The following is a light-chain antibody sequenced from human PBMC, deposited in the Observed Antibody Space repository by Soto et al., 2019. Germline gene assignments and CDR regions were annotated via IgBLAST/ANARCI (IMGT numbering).Light chain of an antibody. V-gene: IGLV2-14*03. J-gene: IGLJ2*01. Sequence: QSVLTQPPSVSGSPGQSVTTSCTGTSSDVGGYNYVSWYQQHPGKAPKLMIYDVSDRPSGVSNRFSGSKSGNTASLTISGLQAEDEADYYCSSYTTSSTVVFGGGTKVTVL. CDR2: DVS. CDR3: SSYTTSSTVV. CDR1: SSDVGGYNY.